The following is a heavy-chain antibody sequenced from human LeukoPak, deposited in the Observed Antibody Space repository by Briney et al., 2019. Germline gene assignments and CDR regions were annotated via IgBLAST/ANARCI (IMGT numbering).Heavy chain of an antibody. D-gene: IGHD3-16*01. V-gene: IGHV3-23*01. CDR3: AKSSGGSRGRVNYFDY. Sequence: PGGSLRLSCAASGFTFSSYAMSWVRQAPGKGLEWVSAISGSGGSTYYADSVKGRFTISRDNSKNTLYLQMNSLRAEDTAVYYCAKSSGGSRGRVNYFDYWGQGTLVTVSS. J-gene: IGHJ4*02. CDR2: ISGSGGST. CDR1: GFTFSSYA.